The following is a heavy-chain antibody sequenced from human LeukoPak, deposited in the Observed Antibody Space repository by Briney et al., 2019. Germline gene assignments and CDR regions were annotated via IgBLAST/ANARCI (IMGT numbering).Heavy chain of an antibody. CDR3: ARGPYCSSTSCYHGMDV. D-gene: IGHD2-2*01. V-gene: IGHV3-30-3*01. CDR1: GFTFSSYA. CDR2: ISYDGSNK. J-gene: IGHJ6*02. Sequence: GGSLRLSCAASGFTFSSYAMHWVRQAPGKGLERVAVISYDGSNKYYADSVKGRFTISRDNSKNTLYLQMNSLRAEDTAVYYCARGPYCSSTSCYHGMDVWGQGTTVTVSS.